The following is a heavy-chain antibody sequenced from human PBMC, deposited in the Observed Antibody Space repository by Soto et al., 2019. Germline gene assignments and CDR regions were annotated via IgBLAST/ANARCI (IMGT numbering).Heavy chain of an antibody. CDR1: GFTFSNYG. J-gene: IGHJ4*02. CDR2: ISYDGSHK. V-gene: IGHV3-30*18. Sequence: QVQLVESGGGVVQPGRSLRLSCAGSGFTFSNYGLHWVRQAPGXGLEWVAVISYDGSHKYYADSVKGRFTICRDNSNNMLYLQMDSLRAEETAVYYCAKDGAPRYCSRSSCHPAGAYWGQGTLVTVSS. CDR3: AKDGAPRYCSRSSCHPAGAY. D-gene: IGHD2-15*01.